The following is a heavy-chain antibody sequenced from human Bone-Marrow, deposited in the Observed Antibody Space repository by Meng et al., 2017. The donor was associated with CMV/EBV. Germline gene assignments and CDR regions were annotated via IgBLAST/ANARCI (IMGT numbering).Heavy chain of an antibody. V-gene: IGHV3-30-3*01. CDR1: GFTFSSYA. Sequence: GGSLRLSCAASGFTFSSYAMHWVRQAPGKGLEWVAVISYDGSNKYYADSVKGRFTISRDNSKNTLYLQMNSLRAEDTAVYYCARESYSSGWSGGGYYFDYWGQGTLVTVYS. J-gene: IGHJ4*02. D-gene: IGHD6-19*01. CDR2: ISYDGSNK. CDR3: ARESYSSGWSGGGYYFDY.